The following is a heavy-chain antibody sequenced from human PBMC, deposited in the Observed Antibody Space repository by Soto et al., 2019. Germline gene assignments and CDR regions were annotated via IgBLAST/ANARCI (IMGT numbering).Heavy chain of an antibody. J-gene: IGHJ6*02. CDR1: GVTCTRWA. V-gene: IGHV1-58*01. Sequence: PAEPSGVTCTRWAVQRVRQARGQQKEWIGWIVVGSGNTNYAQKFQERVTITRDMSTSTAYMELSSLRSEDTAVYYCAAFRYFDWLGYYYSVMAVRGQGTTVPVSS. D-gene: IGHD3-9*01. CDR2: IVVGSGNT. CDR3: AAFRYFDWLGYYYSVMAV.